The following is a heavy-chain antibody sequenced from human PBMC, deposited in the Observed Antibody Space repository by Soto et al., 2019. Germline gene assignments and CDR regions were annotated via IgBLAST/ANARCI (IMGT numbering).Heavy chain of an antibody. CDR3: ARVFGGGIVGATFDSYYTGRAV. CDR1: GYTFTSYD. Sequence: ASVKGSCQPSGYTFTSYDINRVRQATGHGLEWMGWMNPNSGNTGYAQKFHGRVTMTRNTSISTAYMELSSLRSEDTPVYYRARVFGGGIVGATFDSYYTGRAVWGKGPTVTVSS. J-gene: IGHJ6*04. D-gene: IGHD1-26*01. V-gene: IGHV1-8*01. CDR2: MNPNSGNT.